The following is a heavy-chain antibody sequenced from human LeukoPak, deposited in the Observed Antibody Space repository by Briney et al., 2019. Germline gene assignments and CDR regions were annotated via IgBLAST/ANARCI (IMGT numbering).Heavy chain of an antibody. D-gene: IGHD4-17*01. CDR2: IYSGGST. CDR1: GFTVSSNY. CDR3: ARVPYGDYYFDY. Sequence: PGGSLRLSCAASGFTVSSNYMSWVRQAPGKGLEWVSIIYSGGSTYYADSVKGRFTISRDNSKNTLYLQMNRLRAEDTAVYYCARVPYGDYYFDYWGQGTLVTVSS. J-gene: IGHJ4*02. V-gene: IGHV3-66*01.